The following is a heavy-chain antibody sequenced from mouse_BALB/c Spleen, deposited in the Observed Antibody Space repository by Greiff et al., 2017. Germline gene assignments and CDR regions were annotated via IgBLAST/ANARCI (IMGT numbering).Heavy chain of an antibody. CDR1: GDSITSGY. D-gene: IGHD1-1*01. CDR3: ARFNYYGSAMDY. J-gene: IGHJ4*01. CDR2: ISYSGST. V-gene: IGHV3-8*02. Sequence: EVMLVESGPSLVKPSQTLSLTCSVTGDSITSGYWNWIRKFPGNKLEYMGYISYSGSTYYNPSLKSRISITRDTSKNQYYLQLNSVTTEDTATYYCARFNYYGSAMDYWGQGTSVTVSS.